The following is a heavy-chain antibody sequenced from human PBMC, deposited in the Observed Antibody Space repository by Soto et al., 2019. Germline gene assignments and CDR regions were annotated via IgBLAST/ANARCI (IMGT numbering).Heavy chain of an antibody. Sequence: SETLSLTCTVSGGSVSSGGYYWSWIRQHPGTGLGWIGYIYYSGTTYFNPSLKSRASISLDTSKNEFSLTLTSVTAADTAVYYCARRALPQCINGVCYKDGFWDYWGQGALVTVSS. J-gene: IGHJ4*02. CDR2: IYYSGTT. V-gene: IGHV4-31*03. CDR1: GGSVSSGGYY. D-gene: IGHD2-8*01. CDR3: ARRALPQCINGVCYKDGFWDY.